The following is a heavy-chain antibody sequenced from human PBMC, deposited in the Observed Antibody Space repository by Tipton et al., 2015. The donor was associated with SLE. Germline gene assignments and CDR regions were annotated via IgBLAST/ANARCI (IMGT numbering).Heavy chain of an antibody. CDR2: ISWNSGSI. CDR1: GFTFDDYA. D-gene: IGHD6-13*01. V-gene: IGHV3-9*01. J-gene: IGHJ4*02. CDR3: AKVGYSSSWYYFDY. Sequence: RSLRLSCAASGFTFDDYAMHWVRQAPGKGLEWVSGISWNSGSIGYADSVKGRFTISRDNAKNSLYLQMNSLRAEDTALYYCAKVGYSSSWYYFDYWGQGTLVTVSS.